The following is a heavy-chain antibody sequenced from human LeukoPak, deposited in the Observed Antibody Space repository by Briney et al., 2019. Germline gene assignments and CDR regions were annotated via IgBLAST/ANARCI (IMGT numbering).Heavy chain of an antibody. Sequence: SETLSLTCTVSGGSISSSSYSWGWIRQPPGKGLEWIGSIYYSGSTYYNPSLKSRVTISVDTSKNQFSLKLSSVTAADTAVYYCARIADNWNDGLDYWGQGTLVTVSS. CDR1: GGSISSSSYS. CDR3: ARIADNWNDGLDY. V-gene: IGHV4-39*07. CDR2: IYYSGST. J-gene: IGHJ4*02. D-gene: IGHD1-1*01.